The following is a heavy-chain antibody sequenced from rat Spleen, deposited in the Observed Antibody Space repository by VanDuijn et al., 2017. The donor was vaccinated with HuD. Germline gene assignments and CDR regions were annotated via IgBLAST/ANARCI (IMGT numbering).Heavy chain of an antibody. CDR2: MWIGGTT. Sequence: QVQLKESGPGLVQPSQTLSLTCTVSGFSLTSYSVNWVRQAPGKGLEWIGAMWIGGTTDYNLALKSRLTISRDTSKSQVLLKMNSLQTEDTAMYFCARSAYGYNLNWFAYWGQGTLVTVSS. CDR1: GFSLTSYS. J-gene: IGHJ3*01. CDR3: ARSAYGYNLNWFAY. D-gene: IGHD1-9*01. V-gene: IGHV2-15*01.